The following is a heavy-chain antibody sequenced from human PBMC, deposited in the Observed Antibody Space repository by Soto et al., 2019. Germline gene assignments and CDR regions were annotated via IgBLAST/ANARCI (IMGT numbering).Heavy chain of an antibody. CDR2: IIPIFGTA. D-gene: IGHD1-7*01. Sequence: ASVKVSCKASGGTFSSYAISWVRQAPGQGLDWMGGIIPIFGTANYAQKFQGRVTITADEPTSTAYMELSSLRSEDTAVYYCARGGITGTTPPYYYYYGMDVWGQGTTVTVSS. CDR1: GGTFSSYA. J-gene: IGHJ6*02. V-gene: IGHV1-69*13. CDR3: ARGGITGTTPPYYYYYGMDV.